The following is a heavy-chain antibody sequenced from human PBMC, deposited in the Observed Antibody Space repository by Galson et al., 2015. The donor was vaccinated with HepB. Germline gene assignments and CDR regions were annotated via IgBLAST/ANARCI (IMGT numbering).Heavy chain of an antibody. CDR2: INHSGST. CDR1: GGSFSGYY. J-gene: IGHJ4*02. D-gene: IGHD4-17*01. Sequence: LSLTCAVYGGSFSGYYWSWIRQPPGKGLEWIGEINHSGSTNYNPSLKSRVTISVDTSKNQFSLKLSSVTAADTAVYYCARGWDTVTYDYWGQGTLVTVSS. V-gene: IGHV4-34*01. CDR3: ARGWDTVTYDY.